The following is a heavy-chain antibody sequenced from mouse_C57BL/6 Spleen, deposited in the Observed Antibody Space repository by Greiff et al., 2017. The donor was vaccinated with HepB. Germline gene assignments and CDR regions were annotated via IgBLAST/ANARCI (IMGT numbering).Heavy chain of an antibody. Sequence: EVKLVESGGGLVKPGGSLKLSCAASGFTFSSYAMSWVRQTPEKRLEWVATISDGGSYTYYPDNVKGRFTISRDNAKNNLYLQMSHLKSEDTAMYYCARGWLRGYDEGWGQGTTLTVSS. CDR1: GFTFSSYA. D-gene: IGHD2-2*01. J-gene: IGHJ2*01. CDR2: ISDGGSYT. CDR3: ARGWLRGYDEG. V-gene: IGHV5-4*03.